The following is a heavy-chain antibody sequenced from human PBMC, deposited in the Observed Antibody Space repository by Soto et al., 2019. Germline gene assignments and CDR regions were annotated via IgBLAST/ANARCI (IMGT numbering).Heavy chain of an antibody. CDR3: ARDIASFDY. Sequence: QVQLVQSGAEVKKPGASVKASCKASGYTFTSYAMHWVRQAPGQRLEWMGWINAGNGNRKYSQKFQGRVTVTRDTSASTAYMELSSLRSEDTAVYYCARDIASFDYWGQGTLVTVSS. D-gene: IGHD6-13*01. CDR2: INAGNGNR. V-gene: IGHV1-3*01. J-gene: IGHJ4*02. CDR1: GYTFTSYA.